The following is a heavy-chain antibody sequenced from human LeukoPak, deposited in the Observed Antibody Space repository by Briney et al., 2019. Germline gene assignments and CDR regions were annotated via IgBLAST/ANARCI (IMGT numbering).Heavy chain of an antibody. CDR3: AKHSSGFSSSPSDY. CDR2: ISSSGGST. D-gene: IGHD3-22*01. V-gene: IGHV3-23*01. Sequence: GGSLRLSCAASGFTFISYPMNWLRQAPGKGLEGVSAISSSGGSTYYADSVKGRFTISRDNSKNTLYLQMNSLRAEDTAVYYCAKHSSGFSSSPSDYWGQGTLVTVSS. CDR1: GFTFISYP. J-gene: IGHJ4*02.